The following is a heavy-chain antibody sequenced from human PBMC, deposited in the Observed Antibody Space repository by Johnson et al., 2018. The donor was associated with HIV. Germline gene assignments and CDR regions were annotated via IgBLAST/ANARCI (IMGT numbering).Heavy chain of an antibody. CDR3: VRGGSDAFDI. V-gene: IGHV3-13*01. CDR1: GFTFSSYD. D-gene: IGHD3-10*01. J-gene: IGHJ3*02. Sequence: EMQLVESGGGVVQPGRSLRLSCAASGFTFSSYDMHWVRQATGKGLEWVSAIGTAGDTLYPGSVKGRFTISRDNAKNSLYLQMNSLSPGDTAVYYCVRGGSDAFDIWGQGTMVTVSS. CDR2: IGTAGDT.